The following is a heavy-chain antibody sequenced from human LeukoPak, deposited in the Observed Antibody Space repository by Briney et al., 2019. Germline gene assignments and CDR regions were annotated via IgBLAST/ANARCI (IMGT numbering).Heavy chain of an antibody. J-gene: IGHJ4*02. D-gene: IGHD6-13*01. CDR3: ARFIATAAPDY. CDR1: GGSISSYY. V-gene: IGHV4-59*01. CDR2: IYYSGST. Sequence: SETLSLTCTVSGGSISSYYWSWIRQPPGRGLEWIGYIYYSGSTNYNPSLKSRVTISVDTSKNQFSLKLNSVTAADTAVCYCARFIATAAPDYWGQGTLVTVSS.